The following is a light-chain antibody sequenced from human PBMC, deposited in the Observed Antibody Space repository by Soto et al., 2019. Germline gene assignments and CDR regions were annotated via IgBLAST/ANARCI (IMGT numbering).Light chain of an antibody. CDR1: QSVSTY. CDR2: EAS. V-gene: IGKV3-11*01. CDR3: KQRTDCPIT. Sequence: IVLTQSPASLSLSPGEGATLSCRASQSVSTYLAWFQQKSGQPPQLLIYEASTRATGIQARFSGSGSGTDFTLTIKSLDTDDFAVYYCKQRTDCPITFGQGTRLEIK. J-gene: IGKJ5*01.